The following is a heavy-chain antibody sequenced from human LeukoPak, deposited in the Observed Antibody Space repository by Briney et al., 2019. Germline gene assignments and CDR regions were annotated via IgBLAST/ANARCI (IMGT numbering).Heavy chain of an antibody. V-gene: IGHV3-48*03. D-gene: IGHD6-19*01. J-gene: IGHJ4*02. CDR2: ISRSAATV. Sequence: PGGSLRLSRAASGFTFSSYEMIWVRQAPGKGLEWISYISRSAATVYYADSVKGRFTISRDNAKNSLYLQMNSLRAEDTAVYYCARKDSGWHLYWGQGTLVTVSS. CDR3: ARKDSGWHLY. CDR1: GFTFSSYE.